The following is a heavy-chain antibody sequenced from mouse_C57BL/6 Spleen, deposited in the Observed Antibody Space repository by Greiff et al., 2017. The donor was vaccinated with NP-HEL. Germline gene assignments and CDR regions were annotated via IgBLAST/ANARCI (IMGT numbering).Heavy chain of an antibody. D-gene: IGHD1-1*01. J-gene: IGHJ2*01. CDR3: ALPRSAITTVVADD. Sequence: QVQLQQPGAELVKPGASVKLSCKASGYTFTSYWMQWVKQRPGQGLEWIGEIDPSDSYTNSNQKFKGKATLTVDTSSSTAYMQLSSLTSAESAVYYCALPRSAITTVVADDWGQGTTLTVSS. CDR1: GYTFTSYW. CDR2: IDPSDSYT. V-gene: IGHV1-50*01.